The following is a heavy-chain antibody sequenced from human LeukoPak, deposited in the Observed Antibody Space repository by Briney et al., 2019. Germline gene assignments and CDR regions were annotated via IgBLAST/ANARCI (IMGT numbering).Heavy chain of an antibody. J-gene: IGHJ4*02. CDR1: GYTFTNYG. V-gene: IGHV1-18*01. CDR3: ARSHSGSLRASFDY. CDR2: ISPYNGNT. D-gene: IGHD3-10*01. Sequence: ASVKVSCKASGYTFTNYGIIWVRQAPGQGLEWMGWISPYNGNTKYAQKFQGRVAMTTDTSTNTVYMDLRSLTSDDTALYYCARSHSGSLRASFDYWGRGTLVAVSS.